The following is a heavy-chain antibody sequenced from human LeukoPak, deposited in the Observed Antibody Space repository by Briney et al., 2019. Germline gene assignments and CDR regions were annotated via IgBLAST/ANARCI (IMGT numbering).Heavy chain of an antibody. CDR3: ARALGYCSSTSCYPDDY. Sequence: GASVKVSCKASGGTFSSYTISWVRQAPGHGLEWMGRIIPILGIANYAQKFQGRVTITADKSTSTAYMELSSLRSEDTAVYYCARALGYCSSTSCYPDDYWGQGTLVTVSS. CDR1: GGTFSSYT. J-gene: IGHJ4*02. CDR2: IIPILGIA. D-gene: IGHD2-2*01. V-gene: IGHV1-69*02.